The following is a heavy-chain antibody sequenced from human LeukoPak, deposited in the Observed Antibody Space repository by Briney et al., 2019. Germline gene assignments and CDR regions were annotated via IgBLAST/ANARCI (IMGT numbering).Heavy chain of an antibody. D-gene: IGHD3-10*01. CDR3: TTFVNYYGSGNSVDY. CDR1: GFTFSNAW. CDR2: IKSKTDGGTT. Sequence: GGSLRLSRAASGFTFSNAWMSWVRQAPGKGLEWVGRIKSKTDGGTTDYAAPVKGRVTISRDDSKNTLYLQMNSLKTEDTAVYYCTTFVNYYGSGNSVDYWGQGTLVTVSS. J-gene: IGHJ4*02. V-gene: IGHV3-15*01.